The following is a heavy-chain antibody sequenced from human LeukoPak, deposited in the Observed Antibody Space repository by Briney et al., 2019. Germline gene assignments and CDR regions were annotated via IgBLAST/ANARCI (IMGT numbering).Heavy chain of an antibody. CDR3: ARGSSLYSSSPS. D-gene: IGHD6-13*01. CDR2: ISSSSSYI. CDR1: GFTFSSYS. J-gene: IGHJ4*02. V-gene: IGHV3-21*01. Sequence: GGSLRLSCAAFGFTFSSYSMNWVRQAPGKGLEWVSSISSSSSYIYYADSVKGRFTISRDNAKNSLYLQMNSLRAEDTAVYYCARGSSLYSSSPSWGQGTLVTVSS.